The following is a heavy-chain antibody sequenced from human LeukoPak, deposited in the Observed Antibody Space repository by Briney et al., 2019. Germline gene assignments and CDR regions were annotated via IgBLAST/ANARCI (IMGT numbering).Heavy chain of an antibody. CDR3: ARTWFGDY. J-gene: IGHJ4*02. Sequence: PSETLSLTCAVYGGSISGYYWSWIRQPPGKGLEWIGEINHSGSTNYNPSLKSRVAISVNTSKNQFSLNLSSVTAADTAVYYCARTWFGDYWGQGTLVTVSS. V-gene: IGHV4-34*01. D-gene: IGHD3-10*01. CDR1: GGSISGYY. CDR2: INHSGST.